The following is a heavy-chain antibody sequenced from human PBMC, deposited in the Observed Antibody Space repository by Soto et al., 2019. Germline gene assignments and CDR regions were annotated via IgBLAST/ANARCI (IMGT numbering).Heavy chain of an antibody. D-gene: IGHD2-15*01. Sequence: PGGSLRLSCAPSGFIFSNYAMSWVRQARGKGLEWVSAICGSGADTYYTESVKGRFTISRDNCKNTLYLQMNSLRAEDTAVYYCAKDTGRGGGSVFDYWGQVTLVTVSS. V-gene: IGHV3-23*01. CDR3: AKDTGRGGGSVFDY. J-gene: IGHJ4*02. CDR1: GFIFSNYA. CDR2: ICGSGADT.